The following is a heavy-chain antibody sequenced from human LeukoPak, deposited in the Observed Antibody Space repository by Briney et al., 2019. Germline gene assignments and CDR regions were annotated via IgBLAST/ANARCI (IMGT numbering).Heavy chain of an antibody. J-gene: IGHJ4*02. D-gene: IGHD3-10*01. CDR3: ARADYGSGSYFVDS. V-gene: IGHV4-59*11. Sequence: SETLSLTCTVSGSSISGHYWSWIRQPPGKGLEWIGYIYYTGSTNYNPSLKSRVTISVDTSKNQFSLKVSSVTAADTAVYYCARADYGSGSYFVDSWGQGTLVTVSS. CDR1: GSSISGHY. CDR2: IYYTGST.